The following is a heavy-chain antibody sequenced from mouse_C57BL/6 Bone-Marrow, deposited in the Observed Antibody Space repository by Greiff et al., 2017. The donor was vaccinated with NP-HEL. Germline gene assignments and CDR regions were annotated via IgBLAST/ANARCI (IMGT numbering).Heavy chain of an antibody. CDR1: GFTFSSYA. D-gene: IGHD1-1*01. V-gene: IGHV5-4*01. J-gene: IGHJ2*01. CDR2: ISDGGSYT. Sequence: EVMLVESGGGLVKPGGSLKLSCAASGFTFSSYAMSWVRQTPEKRLEWVATISDGGSYTYYPDNVKGRFTISRDNAKNNLYLQMSHLKSEDTAMYYCAREGNYYGSSLLGYWGQGTTLTVSS. CDR3: AREGNYYGSSLLGY.